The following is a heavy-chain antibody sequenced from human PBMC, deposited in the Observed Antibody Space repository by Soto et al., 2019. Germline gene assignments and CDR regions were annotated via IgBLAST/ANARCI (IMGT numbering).Heavy chain of an antibody. CDR2: IYYSGIT. Sequence: SETLSLTCTVSGGSISSYYWSWIRQPPGKGLEWIGYIYYSGITNYNPSLKSRVTISVDTSKNQFSLKLSSVTAADTAVYYCAKGRSYYYYYGVDVWGQGTTVTVSS. CDR3: AKGRSYYYYYGVDV. CDR1: GGSISSYY. V-gene: IGHV4-59*01. J-gene: IGHJ6*02.